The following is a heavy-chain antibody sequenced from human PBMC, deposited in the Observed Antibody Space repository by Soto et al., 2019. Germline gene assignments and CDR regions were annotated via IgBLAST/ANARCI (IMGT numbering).Heavy chain of an antibody. D-gene: IGHD4-17*01. CDR2: IYWDDDK. CDR1: GFSLSTSGVG. CDR3: AHSRFGYGDYVNPYWYFDL. Sequence: QITLKESGPTLVKPTQTLTLTCTFSGFSLSTSGVGVGWIRQPPGKALEWLALIYWDDDKRYSPSLKSRLTITKDTSKNQGVLTMTDMDPVDTATYYCAHSRFGYGDYVNPYWYFDLWGRGTLVTVSS. J-gene: IGHJ2*01. V-gene: IGHV2-5*02.